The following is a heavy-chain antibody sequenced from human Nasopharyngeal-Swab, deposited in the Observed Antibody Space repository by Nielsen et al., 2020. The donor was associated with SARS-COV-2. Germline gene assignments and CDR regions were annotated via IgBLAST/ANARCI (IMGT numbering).Heavy chain of an antibody. V-gene: IGHV1-3*01. Sequence: ASVKVSCKASGYTFTSYAMHWVRQAPAQRLEWMGWINAGNGNTKYSQKFQGRVTITRDTSASTAYMELSSLRSEDTAVYYCAGGDIVVVPAKGNWFDPWGQGTLVTVSS. CDR3: AGGDIVVVPAKGNWFDP. CDR2: INAGNGNT. D-gene: IGHD2-2*01. J-gene: IGHJ5*02. CDR1: GYTFTSYA.